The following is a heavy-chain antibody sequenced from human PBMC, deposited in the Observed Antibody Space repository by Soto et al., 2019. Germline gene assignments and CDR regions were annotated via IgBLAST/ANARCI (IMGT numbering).Heavy chain of an antibody. CDR3: ARGPQRGGQVEPFDY. CDR2: INAGNGNT. Sequence: GASVKVSCKASGYTFTSYAMHWVRQAPGQRLEWMGWINAGNGNTKYSQKFQGRVTITRDTSASTAYMELSSLRSEDTAVYYCARGPQRGGQVEPFDYWGQGTLVTSPQ. J-gene: IGHJ4*02. CDR1: GYTFTSYA. D-gene: IGHD2-15*01. V-gene: IGHV1-3*01.